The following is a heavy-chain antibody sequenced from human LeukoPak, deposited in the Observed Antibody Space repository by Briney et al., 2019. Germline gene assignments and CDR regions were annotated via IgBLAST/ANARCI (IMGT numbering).Heavy chain of an antibody. CDR2: IYTSGST. CDR3: ARAAGAAFDY. V-gene: IGHV4-61*02. Sequence: SQTLSLTRTVSGGSISSSTYYWTWIRQPAGKGLEWIGRIYTSGSTNYNPSLKSRVTISVDTSKNQFSLKLTSVTAADTAMYYCARAAGAAFDYWGQGTLVTVSS. D-gene: IGHD1-26*01. CDR1: GGSISSSTYY. J-gene: IGHJ4*02.